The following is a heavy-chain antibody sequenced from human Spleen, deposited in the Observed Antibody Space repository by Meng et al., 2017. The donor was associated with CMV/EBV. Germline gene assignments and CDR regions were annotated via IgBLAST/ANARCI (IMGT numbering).Heavy chain of an antibody. D-gene: IGHD3-10*01. CDR3: ARDHPNRGPSYGMDV. J-gene: IGHJ6*02. Sequence: SETLSLTCTVSGGSISSSSYYWGWIRQPPGKGLEWIGSIYYSGSTYYNPSLKSRVTISVDTYKNQFSLKLSSVTAADTAVYYCARDHPNRGPSYGMDVWGQGTTVTVSS. CDR1: GGSISSSSYY. V-gene: IGHV4-39*07. CDR2: IYYSGST.